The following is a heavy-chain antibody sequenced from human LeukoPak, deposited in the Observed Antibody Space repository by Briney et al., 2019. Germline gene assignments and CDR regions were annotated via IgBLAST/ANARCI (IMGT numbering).Heavy chain of an antibody. CDR1: GFTFSSYA. J-gene: IGHJ4*02. CDR3: ANLNQKVGATNFDY. V-gene: IGHV3-23*01. Sequence: GGSLRLSCAASGFTFSSYAMSWVRQAPGKGLEWVSAISGSGGSTYYADSVKGRFTISRDNSKNTLYLQMNSLRAEDTAVHYCANLNQKVGATNFDYWGQGTLVTVSP. D-gene: IGHD1-26*01. CDR2: ISGSGGST.